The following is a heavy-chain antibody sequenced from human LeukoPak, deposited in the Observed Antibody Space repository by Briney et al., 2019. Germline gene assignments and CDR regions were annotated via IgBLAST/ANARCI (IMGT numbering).Heavy chain of an antibody. Sequence: SETLSLTCAVYGGSFSGYYWSWIRQPPVKGPEWIGEINHSGSTNYNPSLKSRVTISVDTSKNQFSLKLSSVTAADTAVYYCARDRDGRYGPRRWKDWFDPWGQGTLVTVSS. J-gene: IGHJ5*02. V-gene: IGHV4-34*01. D-gene: IGHD5-24*01. CDR1: GGSFSGYY. CDR2: INHSGST. CDR3: ARDRDGRYGPRRWKDWFDP.